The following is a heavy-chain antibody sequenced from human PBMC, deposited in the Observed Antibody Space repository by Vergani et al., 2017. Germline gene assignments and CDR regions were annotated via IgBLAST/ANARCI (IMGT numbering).Heavy chain of an antibody. CDR3: ARGRLVTTVTTGGYYYYYMDV. D-gene: IGHD4-17*01. CDR1: GGTFSSYA. CDR2: IIPIFGTA. Sequence: QVQLVQSGAEVKKPGSSVKVSCKASGGTFSSYAISWVRQAPGQGLEWVGGIIPIFGTANYAQKFQGRVTITADESTSTAYMELSSLRSEDTAVYYCARGRLVTTVTTGGYYYYYMDVWGKGTTVTVSS. V-gene: IGHV1-69*01. J-gene: IGHJ6*03.